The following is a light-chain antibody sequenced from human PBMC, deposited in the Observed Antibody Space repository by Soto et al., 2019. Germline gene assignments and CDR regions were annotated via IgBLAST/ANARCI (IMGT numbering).Light chain of an antibody. CDR1: QSVSSN. CDR2: GAS. J-gene: IGKJ1*01. V-gene: IGKV3-15*01. CDR3: QHYNNWPET. Sequence: EIVLTQSPATLSVSPGERATLSCRASQSVSSNLAWYKQKPGQAPRLLIYGASTRATGIPARFSGSGSGTEFTLTISSQQSEDFAAYYCQHYNNWPETFGQGTKVEIK.